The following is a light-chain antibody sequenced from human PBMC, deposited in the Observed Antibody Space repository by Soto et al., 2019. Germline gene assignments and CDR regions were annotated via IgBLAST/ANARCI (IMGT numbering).Light chain of an antibody. J-gene: IGKJ1*01. CDR2: KAS. Sequence: DIQMTQSPSTLSASVGDRVTITCRASQSVTSWLAWYQQKPGTAPNLLIYKASNLEYGVSSRFSGSGYGTEFTLTISSLQPDDFATYYCQQYRGYSWTFGQGTKVEIK. CDR3: QQYRGYSWT. V-gene: IGKV1-5*03. CDR1: QSVTSW.